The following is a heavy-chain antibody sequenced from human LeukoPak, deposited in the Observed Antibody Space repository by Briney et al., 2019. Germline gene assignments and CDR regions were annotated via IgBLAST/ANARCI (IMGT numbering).Heavy chain of an antibody. Sequence: GGSLRLSCAASGFTFSSHGMHWVRQAPGKELEWVAVIWYDGSNKYYADSVKGRFTISRDNSKNTLYLQMNSLRAGDTAVYHCAKDRDYYDSSGYHTDVFDIWGQGTMVTVSS. CDR1: GFTFSSHG. J-gene: IGHJ3*02. V-gene: IGHV3-33*06. D-gene: IGHD3-22*01. CDR3: AKDRDYYDSSGYHTDVFDI. CDR2: IWYDGSNK.